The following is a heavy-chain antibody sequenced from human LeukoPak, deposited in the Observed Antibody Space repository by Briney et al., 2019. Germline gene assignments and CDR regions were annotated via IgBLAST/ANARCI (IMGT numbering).Heavy chain of an antibody. CDR2: ISWNSGSI. V-gene: IGHV3-9*03. J-gene: IGHJ4*02. CDR1: GFTFDDYA. CDR3: AKDTTPLASYSDY. D-gene: IGHD2-21*01. Sequence: GRSLRLSCAASGFTFDDYAMHWVRHAPGKGLEWVSGISWNSGSIDYADSVKGRFTISRDNAKNSLYLQMNSLRAEDMALYYCAKDTTPLASYSDYWGQGTLVTVSP.